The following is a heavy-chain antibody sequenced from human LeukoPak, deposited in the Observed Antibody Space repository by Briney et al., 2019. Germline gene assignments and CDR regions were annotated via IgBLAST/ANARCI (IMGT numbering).Heavy chain of an antibody. CDR2: ISGSGGST. V-gene: IGHV3-23*01. J-gene: IGHJ1*01. CDR3: AKRAAYYYDSSGYYGYFQH. Sequence: PGGSLRLSCTASGFICSDYAMSWARQAPGKGLEWVSAISGSGGSTYYADSVKGRFTISRDNSKNTLYLQMNSLRAEDTAVYYCAKRAAYYYDSSGYYGYFQHWGQGTLVTVSS. CDR1: GFICSDYA. D-gene: IGHD3-22*01.